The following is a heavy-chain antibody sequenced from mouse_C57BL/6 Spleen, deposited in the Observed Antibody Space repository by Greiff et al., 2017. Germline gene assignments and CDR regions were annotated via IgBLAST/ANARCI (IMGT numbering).Heavy chain of an antibody. D-gene: IGHD1-1*01. V-gene: IGHV1-81*01. CDR2: IDPRSGNT. J-gene: IGHJ1*03. CDR1: GCTFTSYG. CDR3: ARTEYYGSSLRYFEV. Sequence: VQLQQSGAELARPGASVKLSCKASGCTFTSYGISWVKQRTGQGLEWIGEIDPRSGNTYYNEKFKGKATLTADKSSSTAYMELRSLTSEDSAVYFCARTEYYGSSLRYFEVWGTGTTVTVAS.